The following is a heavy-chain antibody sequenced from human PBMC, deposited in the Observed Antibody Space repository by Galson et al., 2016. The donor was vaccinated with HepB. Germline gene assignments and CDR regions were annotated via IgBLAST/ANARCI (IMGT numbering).Heavy chain of an antibody. J-gene: IGHJ6*03. D-gene: IGHD2-2*01. V-gene: IGHV5-10-1*01. CDR1: GYSFTSYW. CDR3: AAIGYCSSTSCLGGYYYYMDA. CDR2: IDPSDSYT. Sequence: QSGAEVKKPGESLRISCKGSGYSFTSYWISWVRQMPGKGLEWMGRIDPSDSYTNYSPSFQGHVTISADKSISTAYLQWSSLKASDTAMYYCAAIGYCSSTSCLGGYYYYMDAWGKGTTVTVSS.